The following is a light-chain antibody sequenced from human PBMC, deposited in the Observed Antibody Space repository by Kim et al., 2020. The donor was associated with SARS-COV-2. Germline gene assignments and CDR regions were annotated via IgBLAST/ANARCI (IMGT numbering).Light chain of an antibody. CDR2: QDT. V-gene: IGLV3-1*01. J-gene: IGLJ1*01. Sequence: SVSTGQTATITCSGEKLGDRYACWYQQKPGQSPVLVIYQDTKRPSGIPERFSGSNSGNTATLTISGTQALDEADYYCQAWDSSTAVFGTGTKVTVL. CDR3: QAWDSSTAV. CDR1: KLGDRY.